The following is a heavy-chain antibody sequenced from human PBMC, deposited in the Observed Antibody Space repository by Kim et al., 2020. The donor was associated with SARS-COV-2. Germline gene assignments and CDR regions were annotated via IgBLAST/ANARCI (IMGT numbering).Heavy chain of an antibody. CDR3: ARDGITGTSDAFDI. D-gene: IGHD1-7*01. V-gene: IGHV4-59*01. J-gene: IGHJ3*02. Sequence: NPSLKSRVTISVDTSKNQFSLKLCSVTAADTAVYYCARDGITGTSDAFDIWGQGTMVTVSS.